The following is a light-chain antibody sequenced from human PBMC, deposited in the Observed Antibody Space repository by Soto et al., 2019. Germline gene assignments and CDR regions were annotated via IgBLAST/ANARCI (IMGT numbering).Light chain of an antibody. J-gene: IGKJ4*01. CDR2: DAS. Sequence: EIVLTQSPGTLSLSPGERATLSCRASQSVSSYLAWYQQKPGQAPRLLIYDASNRATGIPARFSGSGSGTDFTLTVSSLEPEDFVVYYCQQRSNWPPVLTFGGGNKV. V-gene: IGKV3-11*01. CDR1: QSVSSY. CDR3: QQRSNWPPVLT.